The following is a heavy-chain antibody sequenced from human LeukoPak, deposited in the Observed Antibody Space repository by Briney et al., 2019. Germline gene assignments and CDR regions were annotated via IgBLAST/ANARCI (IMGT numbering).Heavy chain of an antibody. CDR3: ARDGGSGSHYVYGMDV. CDR2: INPNSGGT. D-gene: IGHD3-10*01. Sequence: PSVKVFCKASGYTFTGYYMHWVRQAPGQGLEWMGWINPNSGGTNYAQKFQGWVTMTRDTSISTAYVELSRLRSDDTAVYYCARDGGSGSHYVYGMDVWGQGTTVTVSS. CDR1: GYTFTGYY. V-gene: IGHV1-2*04. J-gene: IGHJ6*02.